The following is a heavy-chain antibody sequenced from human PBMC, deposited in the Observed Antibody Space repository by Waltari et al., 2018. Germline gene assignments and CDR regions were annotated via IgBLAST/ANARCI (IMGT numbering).Heavy chain of an antibody. Sequence: EVQVVESGGGLVKPGGSLRLSCAASGFTFSDAWMTWVRQAPGKGLEWVGRIKSKGGGGTTDYAAPVKGRFTISRDDSQNTIYLQMNSLETEDTAVYYCTKVRSLACLSLEYWGQGTLVTVSS. CDR2: IKSKGGGGTT. J-gene: IGHJ4*02. CDR3: TKVRSLACLSLEY. D-gene: IGHD3-10*01. CDR1: GFTFSDAW. V-gene: IGHV3-15*01.